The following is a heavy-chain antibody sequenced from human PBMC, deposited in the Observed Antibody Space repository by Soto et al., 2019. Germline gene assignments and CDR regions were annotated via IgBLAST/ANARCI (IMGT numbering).Heavy chain of an antibody. J-gene: IGHJ6*02. CDR3: ARASVRGGNSASHFALDV. CDR2: INHSGST. D-gene: IGHD4-4*01. CDR1: GGSFSGYY. V-gene: IGHV4-34*01. Sequence: SETLSLTCAVYGGSFSGYYWSWIRQPPGKGLEWIGEINHSGSTNYNPSLKSRVTISVDTSKNQFSLKVNSVTAADTALYYCARASVRGGNSASHFALDVWGQGTTVTVSS.